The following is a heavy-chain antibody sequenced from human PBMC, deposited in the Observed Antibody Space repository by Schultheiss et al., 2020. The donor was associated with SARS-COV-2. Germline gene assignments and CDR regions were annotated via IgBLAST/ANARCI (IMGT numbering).Heavy chain of an antibody. CDR3: ARETTVTKAFDY. V-gene: IGHV4-59*12. J-gene: IGHJ4*02. Sequence: GSLRLSCAVYGGSFSGYYWSWIRQPPGKGLEWIGYIYYSGSTNYNPSLKSRVTISVDTSKNQFSLKLSSVTAADTAVYYCARETTVTKAFDYWGQGTLVTVSS. D-gene: IGHD4-17*01. CDR2: IYYSGST. CDR1: GGSFSGYY.